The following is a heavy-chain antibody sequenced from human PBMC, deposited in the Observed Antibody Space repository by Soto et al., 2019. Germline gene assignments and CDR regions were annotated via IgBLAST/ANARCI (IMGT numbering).Heavy chain of an antibody. V-gene: IGHV4-30-4*08. Sequence: TSETLSLTCTVSGDSISRGAYYWTWIRQHPGKGLEWIGYIYYSGSTYYNPSLKSRVTISVDTSKNQFSLNLSSLTAADTAVYYCARVADHSTGYSFDYWGQGTLVTVSS. CDR2: IYYSGST. J-gene: IGHJ4*02. CDR3: ARVADHSTGYSFDY. D-gene: IGHD3-22*01. CDR1: GDSISRGAYY.